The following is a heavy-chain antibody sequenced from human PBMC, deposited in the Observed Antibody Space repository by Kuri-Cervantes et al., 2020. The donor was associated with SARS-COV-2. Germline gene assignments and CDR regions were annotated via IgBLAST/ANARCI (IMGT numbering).Heavy chain of an antibody. CDR1: DCPISSGGYY. CDR2: IYHSGIT. J-gene: IGHJ4*02. D-gene: IGHD6-13*01. CDR3: ARVAAAGPRDSKTQKFDY. Sequence: LRLSCPVLDCPISSGGYYWSWIRQPPGKGLEWIGYIYHSGITYYNPSLKSRVTISVDRSKNQFSLKLSSVTAADTALYYCARVAAAGPRDSKTQKFDYWGQGTLVTVSS. V-gene: IGHV4-30-2*01.